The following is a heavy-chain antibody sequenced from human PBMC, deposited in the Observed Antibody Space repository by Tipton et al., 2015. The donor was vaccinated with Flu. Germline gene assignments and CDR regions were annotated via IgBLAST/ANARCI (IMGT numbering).Heavy chain of an antibody. CDR1: GGSFSNYY. CDR3: ARSEFDY. CDR2: INHSGST. J-gene: IGHJ4*02. V-gene: IGHV4-34*01. Sequence: TLSLTCAVYGGSFSNYYWSWIRQPPGRGLECIGEINHSGSTHYNPSLKSRVTISVDTFKNQFSLKLNSVTAADTAVYYCARSEFDYWGQGTLVTVSS.